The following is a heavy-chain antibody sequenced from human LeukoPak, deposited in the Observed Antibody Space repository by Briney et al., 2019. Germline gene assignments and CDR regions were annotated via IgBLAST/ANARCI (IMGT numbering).Heavy chain of an antibody. CDR3: TRDLVSYSSSPLH. J-gene: IGHJ4*02. D-gene: IGHD3-22*01. CDR1: GFTFSSYA. V-gene: IGHV3-23*01. CDR2: ISGSGGST. Sequence: GGSLRLSCAASGFTFSSYAMSWVRQAPGKGLEWVSAISGSGGSTYYADSVKGRFTISSDDSMNTLYLQINSLRPEDTAVYYCTRDLVSYSSSPLHWGQGTLVTVSS.